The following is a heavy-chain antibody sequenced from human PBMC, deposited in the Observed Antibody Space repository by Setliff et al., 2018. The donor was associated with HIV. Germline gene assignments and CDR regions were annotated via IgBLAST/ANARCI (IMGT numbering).Heavy chain of an antibody. V-gene: IGHV4-61*09. CDR3: ARARTIGVSAVFFDP. CDR2: VYVAGTV. D-gene: IGHD3-3*01. J-gene: IGHJ5*02. CDR1: GGSMSRGSYS. Sequence: SETLSLTCSVSGGSMSRGSYSWTWLRQPAGKEPELIGHVYVAGTVNYNPSLESRLTISIVPSKNQFSLDLTSVTAADTGKYYCARARTIGVSAVFFDPWGQGIPVTVSS.